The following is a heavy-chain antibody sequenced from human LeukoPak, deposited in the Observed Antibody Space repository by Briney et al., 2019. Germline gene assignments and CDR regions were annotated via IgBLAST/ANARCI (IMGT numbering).Heavy chain of an antibody. V-gene: IGHV1-24*01. D-gene: IGHD4-17*01. CDR1: GYTLTELS. CDR3: ATDPNDYGVFQH. Sequence: ASVKVSCKVSGYTLTELSMHWVRQAPGKGLEWMGGFDPEDGETIYAQKFQGRVTMTEDTSTDTAYMELSSLRSEDTAVYYCATDPNDYGVFQHWGQGTLVTVSS. CDR2: FDPEDGET. J-gene: IGHJ1*01.